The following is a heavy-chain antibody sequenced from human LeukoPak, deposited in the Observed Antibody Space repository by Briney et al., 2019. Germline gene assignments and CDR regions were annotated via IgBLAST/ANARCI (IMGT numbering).Heavy chain of an antibody. CDR1: GFTFSSYW. CDR3: ARDRGDWFPLNYMDV. Sequence: AGGSLRLSCAASGFTFSSYWMSWVGQAPGKGLEWVANIKQDGSEKYYVDSVKGRFTISRDNAKNSLYLQMNSLRAEDTAVYYCARDRGDWFPLNYMDVWGKGTTVTVS. D-gene: IGHD3-9*01. J-gene: IGHJ6*03. CDR2: IKQDGSEK. V-gene: IGHV3-7*01.